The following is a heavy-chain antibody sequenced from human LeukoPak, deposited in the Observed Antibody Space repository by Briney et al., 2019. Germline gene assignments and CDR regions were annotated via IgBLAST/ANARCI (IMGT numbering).Heavy chain of an antibody. Sequence: PGGSLRLSCAASGFTVSSNYMSWVRQAPGKGLEWVSVIYSGGSTDYADSVKGRFTISRDNSKNTLYLQMNSLRAEDTAVYYCARDPPPYCSGGSCKTGPWGQGTLVTVSS. D-gene: IGHD2-15*01. CDR3: ARDPPPYCSGGSCKTGP. J-gene: IGHJ5*02. CDR1: GFTVSSNY. CDR2: IYSGGST. V-gene: IGHV3-66*02.